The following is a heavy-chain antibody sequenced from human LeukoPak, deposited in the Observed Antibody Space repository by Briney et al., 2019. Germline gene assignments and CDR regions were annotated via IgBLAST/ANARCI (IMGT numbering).Heavy chain of an antibody. Sequence: GGSLRLSCAASGFTFSSSAMSWVRQAPGKGLEWVSAISGSGDNTYYADSVKGRFTISRDNSKSTLYLQMNSQRAEDTAVYYCVKRPAFDIWGQGTMVTVSS. CDR3: VKRPAFDI. V-gene: IGHV3-23*01. J-gene: IGHJ3*02. CDR2: ISGSGDNT. CDR1: GFTFSSSA.